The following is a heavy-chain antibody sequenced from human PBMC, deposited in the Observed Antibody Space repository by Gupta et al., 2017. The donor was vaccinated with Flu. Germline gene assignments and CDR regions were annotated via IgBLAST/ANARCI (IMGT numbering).Heavy chain of an antibody. V-gene: IGHV3-21*06. D-gene: IGHD6-19*01. CDR2: ISSSGTYI. CDR1: GFTFATYP. J-gene: IGHJ4*02. CDR3: ARGGIAVPGTNY. Sequence: EVQLVESGGSLVKPGGSLTLSCVGSGFTFATYPMTWVRQAQGKGLEWVSSISSSGTYIYYADSVRGRFTISRANAKSSMYLQLNSLRADDTAVYYCARGGIAVPGTNYWGQGTLVTVSS.